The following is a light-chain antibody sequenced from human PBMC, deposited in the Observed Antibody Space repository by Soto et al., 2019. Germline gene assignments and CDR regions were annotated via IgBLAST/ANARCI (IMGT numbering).Light chain of an antibody. Sequence: QSVLTQPPSVSGAPGQRVTISCTGSSSNIGAGYDVPWSQQFPGTTPKFLINGNTNRPSGVPDRFSASKSGTSASLDITGLQAEDEAEYFCQSYDSSLTVVFGGGTKLTVL. CDR3: QSYDSSLTVV. V-gene: IGLV1-40*01. CDR1: SSNIGAGYD. CDR2: GNT. J-gene: IGLJ2*01.